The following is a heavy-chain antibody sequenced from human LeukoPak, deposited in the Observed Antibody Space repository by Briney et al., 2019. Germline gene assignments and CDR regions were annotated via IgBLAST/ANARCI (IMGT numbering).Heavy chain of an antibody. CDR1: GGSFSGYY. D-gene: IGHD6-19*01. J-gene: IGHJ2*01. V-gene: IGHV4-34*01. CDR3: ARLSSSGWLWYFDL. CDR2: INHSGST. Sequence: SETLPLTCAVYGGSFSGYYWSWIRQPPGKGLEWIGEINHSGSTNYNPSLKSRVTISVDTSKNQFSLKLSSVTAADTAVYYCARLSSSGWLWYFDLWGRGTLVTVSS.